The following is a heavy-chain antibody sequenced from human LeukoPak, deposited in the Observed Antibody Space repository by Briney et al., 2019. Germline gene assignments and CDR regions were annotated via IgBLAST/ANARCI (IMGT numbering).Heavy chain of an antibody. CDR1: AVTFSSYG. V-gene: IGHV3-30*03. Sequence: PGRSLLLSCAASAVTFSSYGMHWVRQAPGKGLEWVAVISYDGSNKYYADSVKGRFTISRDNSKNTLYLQMNSLRAEDTAVYYCATLGLRITIFGDHYWGQGTLVSVSS. D-gene: IGHD3-3*01. J-gene: IGHJ4*02. CDR2: ISYDGSNK. CDR3: ATLGLRITIFGDHY.